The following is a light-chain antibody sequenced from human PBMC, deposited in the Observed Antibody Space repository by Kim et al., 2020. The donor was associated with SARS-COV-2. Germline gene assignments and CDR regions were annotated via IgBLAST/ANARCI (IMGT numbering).Light chain of an antibody. V-gene: IGKV3-20*01. CDR2: GAS. J-gene: IGKJ2*01. CDR1: QTISSSY. CDR3: QQYAESPYT. Sequence: PGEKATPSCRAIQTISSSYLAWYQQKPGQAPRLIIYGASSRATGSPDRFSGSGSGTDFTLTISRLEPEDFAVYYCQQYAESPYTFGQGTKLEIK.